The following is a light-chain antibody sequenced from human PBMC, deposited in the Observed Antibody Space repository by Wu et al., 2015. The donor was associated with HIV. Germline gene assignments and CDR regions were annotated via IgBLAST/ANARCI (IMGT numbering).Light chain of an antibody. CDR2: GAS. CDR1: QSVSSSY. Sequence: IVLTQSPATLSVSPGDTATLSCRASQSVSSSYLAWYQQKPGQAPRLLIYGASSRATGIPDRFSGSGSGTDFTLTISRLEPEDFAVYYCQQYGSSHTFGQGTRLEIK. J-gene: IGKJ5*01. V-gene: IGKV3-20*01. CDR3: QQYGSSHT.